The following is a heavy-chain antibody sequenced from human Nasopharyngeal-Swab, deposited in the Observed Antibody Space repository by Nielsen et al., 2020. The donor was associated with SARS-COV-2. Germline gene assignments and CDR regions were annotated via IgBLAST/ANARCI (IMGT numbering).Heavy chain of an antibody. Sequence: ESLKISCAASGFTFSSYAMSWVRQAPGKGLEWVSAISGSGGSTYYADSVKGRFTISRDNSKNTLYLQMNSLRAEDTAVYYCAEQWLVYYWGQGTLVTVSS. V-gene: IGHV3-23*01. D-gene: IGHD6-19*01. CDR2: ISGSGGST. CDR3: AEQWLVYY. CDR1: GFTFSSYA. J-gene: IGHJ4*02.